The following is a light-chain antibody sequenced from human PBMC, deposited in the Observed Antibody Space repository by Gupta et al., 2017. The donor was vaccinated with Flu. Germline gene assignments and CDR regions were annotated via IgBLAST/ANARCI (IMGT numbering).Light chain of an antibody. CDR2: LNSDGSH. J-gene: IGLJ3*02. CDR1: SGHSSYA. CDR3: QTGFTGIRV. V-gene: IGLV4-69*01. Sequence: QLVLTQSPSASASLGASVTLTCTLSSGHSSYAIAWHQQQPEKGPRYLMKLNSDGSHSKGDGSPDRFTGSSSGAERYLTIASLQAEDEDDYYCQTGFTGIRVFGGGTKLTVL.